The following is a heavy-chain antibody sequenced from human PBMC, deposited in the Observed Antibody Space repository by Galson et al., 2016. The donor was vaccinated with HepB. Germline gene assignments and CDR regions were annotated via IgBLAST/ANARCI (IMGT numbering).Heavy chain of an antibody. D-gene: IGHD3-9*01. V-gene: IGHV1-69*01. CDR1: GGTFSSYA. J-gene: IGHJ5*02. Sequence: SCKASGGTFSSYAISWVRQAPGQGLEWMGGIIPKFGTANYAQKFQGRVTITADESTSTAYMELSSLRSEDTAVYYCARSGSTYYDILTGQNWFDPWGQGTLVTVSS. CDR2: IIPKFGTA. CDR3: ARSGSTYYDILTGQNWFDP.